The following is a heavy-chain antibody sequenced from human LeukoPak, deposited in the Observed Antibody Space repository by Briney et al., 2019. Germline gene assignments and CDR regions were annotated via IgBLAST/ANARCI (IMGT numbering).Heavy chain of an antibody. V-gene: IGHV3-7*04. Sequence: GGSLRLSCAASGFTFSSYSMNWVRQAPGEGLEWVANIKQDGSEKYYVDSVKGRFTISRDNAENSLFLQMNSLRAEETAVYYCARGEYYYDGGYWGRGTLVTVSS. J-gene: IGHJ4*02. CDR2: IKQDGSEK. CDR1: GFTFSSYS. CDR3: ARGEYYYDGGY. D-gene: IGHD3-22*01.